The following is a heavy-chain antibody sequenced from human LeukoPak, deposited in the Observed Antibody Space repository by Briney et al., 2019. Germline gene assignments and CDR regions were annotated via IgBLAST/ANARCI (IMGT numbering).Heavy chain of an antibody. V-gene: IGHV4-34*01. CDR2: INHSGST. CDR3: AREGLMVYAISWFDP. J-gene: IGHJ5*02. Sequence: SETLSLTCAVYGGSFSGYYWSWIRQPPGKGLEWIGEINHSGSTNYNPSLKSRVTISVDTSKNQFSLKLSSVTAADTAVYYCAREGLMVYAISWFDPWGQGTLVTVSS. CDR1: GGSFSGYY. D-gene: IGHD2-8*01.